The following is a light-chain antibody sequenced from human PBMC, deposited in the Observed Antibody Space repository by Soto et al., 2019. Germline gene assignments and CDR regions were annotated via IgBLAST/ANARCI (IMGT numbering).Light chain of an antibody. CDR1: SSDVGGNYVSWY. Sequence: QSALTQPASVSGSAGRSITISCTGASSDVGGNYVSWYVSWYQQHPGKVPKLIIYDDDDRPSGVSNRFSGSKSGSTASLTISGLQAEDESDYYCSSYANSRTVIFGGGTKLTV. V-gene: IGLV2-14*03. CDR3: SSYANSRTVI. CDR2: DDD. J-gene: IGLJ2*01.